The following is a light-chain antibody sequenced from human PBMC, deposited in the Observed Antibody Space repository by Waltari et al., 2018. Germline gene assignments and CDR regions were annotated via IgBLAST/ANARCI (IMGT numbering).Light chain of an antibody. V-gene: IGKV3-20*01. CDR3: HLYGSART. J-gene: IGKJ4*01. Sequence: NVLTQSPGTLSLSPGERATLSCRASQSVSNNYLAWYQHQPGQAPRLLIYGASSRATGIPDRFSGSGSGTDFNRTISRLEPEDSAVYFCHLYGSARTFGGGTKVEIK. CDR1: QSVSNNY. CDR2: GAS.